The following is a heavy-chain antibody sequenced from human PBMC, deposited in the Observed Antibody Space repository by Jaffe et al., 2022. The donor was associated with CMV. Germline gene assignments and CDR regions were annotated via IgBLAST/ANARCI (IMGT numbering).Heavy chain of an antibody. CDR1: GFTFSSYW. D-gene: IGHD4-4*01. V-gene: IGHV3-7*01. J-gene: IGHJ5*02. CDR3: ARTGPRSLKLLWGTTVTTENWFDP. CDR2: IKQDGSEK. Sequence: EVQLVESGGGLVQPGGSLRLSCAASGFTFSSYWMSWVRQAPGKGLEWVANIKQDGSEKYYVDSVKGRFTISRDNAKNSLYLQMNSLRAEDTAVYYCARTGPRSLKLLWGTTVTTENWFDPWGQGTLVTVSS.